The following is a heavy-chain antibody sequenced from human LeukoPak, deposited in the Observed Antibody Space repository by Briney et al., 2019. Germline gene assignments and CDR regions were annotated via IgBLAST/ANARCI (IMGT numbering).Heavy chain of an antibody. V-gene: IGHV3-23*01. J-gene: IGHJ5*02. D-gene: IGHD3-22*01. CDR3: AKEGYYYDSSGYH. CDR1: GFTFSSYA. CDR2: ISGSGGST. Sequence: GGSLRLSCAASGFTFSSYAMSWLRQAPGKGPEGVSAISGSGGSTYYADSVKGRFTISRDNSKNTLYLQMNSLRAEDTDVYYCAKEGYYYDSSGYHWGQGTLVTVSS.